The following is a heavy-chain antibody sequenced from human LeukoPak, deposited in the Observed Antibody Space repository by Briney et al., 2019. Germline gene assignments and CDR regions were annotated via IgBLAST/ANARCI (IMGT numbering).Heavy chain of an antibody. V-gene: IGHV4-59*01. CDR3: ARVLYNWNYWGSTYGVDV. CDR2: IYYSGST. CDR1: GGSISSYY. D-gene: IGHD1-7*01. J-gene: IGHJ6*02. Sequence: SETLSLTCTVSGGSISSYYWSWIRQPPGKGLEWIGYIYYSGSTNYNPSLKSRVTISVDTSKNQFSLKLSSVTAADTAVYYCARVLYNWNYWGSTYGVDVWGQGTTVTVSS.